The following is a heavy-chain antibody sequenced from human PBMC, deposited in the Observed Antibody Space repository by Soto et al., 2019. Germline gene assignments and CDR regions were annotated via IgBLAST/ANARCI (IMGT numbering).Heavy chain of an antibody. D-gene: IGHD3-22*01. Sequence: PGESLKISCKGSGYSFTSYWIGWVRQMPGKGLEWMGIIYPGDSDTRYSPSFQGQVTISADKSISTAYLQWSSLKASDTAMYYCARRHYYDSNGDYLDYWGQGTLVTVSS. CDR1: GYSFTSYW. V-gene: IGHV5-51*01. CDR2: IYPGDSDT. J-gene: IGHJ4*02. CDR3: ARRHYYDSNGDYLDY.